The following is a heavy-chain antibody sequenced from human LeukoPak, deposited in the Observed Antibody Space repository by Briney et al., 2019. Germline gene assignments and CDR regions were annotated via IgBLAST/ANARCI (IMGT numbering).Heavy chain of an antibody. CDR3: ARLELAWSGDLFYGKKNWFDP. Sequence: GASVKVSCKASGYTFTSYGISWVRQAPGQGLEWMGWISAYNGKTDYAQRFQGRVTMTTDSSTSTAYMELRSLRSDDTAVYYCARLELAWSGDLFYGKKNWFDPWGQGTLVTVSS. CDR2: ISAYNGKT. CDR1: GYTFTSYG. J-gene: IGHJ5*02. D-gene: IGHD3-10*01. V-gene: IGHV1-18*01.